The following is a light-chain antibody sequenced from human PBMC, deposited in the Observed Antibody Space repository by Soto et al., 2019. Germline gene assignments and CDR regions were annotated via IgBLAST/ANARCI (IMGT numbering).Light chain of an antibody. CDR1: QSVGSN. CDR2: GAS. CDR3: QQYNNGTPWT. J-gene: IGKJ1*01. Sequence: MTQSPAPLPVSQGGRVTLSCRASQSVGSNLAWYQQRPGQPTRLLIYGASTRDTGVPTRFSGSGSGTEFTLTITNLQSDDFAVYYCQQYNNGTPWTFGQGTKVDIK. V-gene: IGKV3D-15*01.